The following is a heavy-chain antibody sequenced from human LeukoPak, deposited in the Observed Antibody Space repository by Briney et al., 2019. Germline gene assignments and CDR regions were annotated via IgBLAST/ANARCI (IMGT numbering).Heavy chain of an antibody. V-gene: IGHV1-8*02. CDR1: GYTFTGYY. D-gene: IGHD3-10*01. J-gene: IGHJ4*02. Sequence: ASVKVSCKASGYTFTGYYMHWVRQAPGQGLEWMGWMNPNSGNTGYAQKFQGRVTMTRNTSISTAYMELSSLRSEDTAVYYCARGLKVRGLPTFFYWGQGTLVTVSS. CDR2: MNPNSGNT. CDR3: ARGLKVRGLPTFFY.